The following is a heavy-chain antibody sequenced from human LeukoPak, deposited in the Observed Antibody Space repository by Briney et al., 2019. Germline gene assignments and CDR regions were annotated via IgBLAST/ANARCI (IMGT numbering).Heavy chain of an antibody. CDR1: GGSISSGSYY. CDR3: ARGGGTMIVVAPEDWFDP. Sequence: PSETLSLTCTVSGGSISSGSYYWSWIRQPAGRGLEWIGRIYTSGSTNYNPSLKSRVTISVDTSKNQFSLKLSSVTAADTAVYYCARGGGTMIVVAPEDWFDPWGRGTLVTVSS. CDR2: IYTSGST. V-gene: IGHV4-61*02. D-gene: IGHD3-22*01. J-gene: IGHJ5*02.